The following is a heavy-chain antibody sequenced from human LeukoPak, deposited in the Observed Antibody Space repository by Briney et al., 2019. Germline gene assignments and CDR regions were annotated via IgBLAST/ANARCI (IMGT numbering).Heavy chain of an antibody. CDR1: GGSINSYY. CDR2: IYYSGST. Sequence: SETLSLTCTVSGGSINSYYWSWIRQPPGKGLEWIGYIYYSGSTNYNPSLKSRVTISVDTSKNQFSLKLSSVTAADTAVYYSARASSWHLHFDSWGQGTLVTVSS. CDR3: ARASSWHLHFDS. J-gene: IGHJ4*02. V-gene: IGHV4-59*01. D-gene: IGHD6-13*01.